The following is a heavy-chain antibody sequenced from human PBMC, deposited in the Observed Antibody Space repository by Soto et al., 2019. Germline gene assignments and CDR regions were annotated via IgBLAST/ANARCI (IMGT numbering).Heavy chain of an antibody. J-gene: IGHJ6*03. CDR2: ISSSSSYI. D-gene: IGHD2-2*01. CDR3: ARVEVGYCSSTSCPPHDYYYYYYMDV. CDR1: GFTFSSYS. Sequence: GGSLRLSCAASGFTFSSYSMNWVRQAPGKGLEWVSSISSSSSYIYYADSVKGRFTISRDNAKNSLYLQMNSLRAEDTAVYYCARVEVGYCSSTSCPPHDYYYYYYMDVWGKGTTVTVSS. V-gene: IGHV3-21*01.